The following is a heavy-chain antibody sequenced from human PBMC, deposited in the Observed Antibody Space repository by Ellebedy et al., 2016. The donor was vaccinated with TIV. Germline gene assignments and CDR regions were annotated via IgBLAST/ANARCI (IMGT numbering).Heavy chain of an antibody. J-gene: IGHJ6*02. Sequence: AASVTVSCKASGYTFTSYGISWVRQAPGQGLEWMGWIRAYNGNTNYAQKLQGRVTMTTDTSTSTAYMELRSLRSDDTAVYYCARSGYCSSTSCYAVRSYYYGMDVWGQGTTVTVSS. V-gene: IGHV1-18*01. D-gene: IGHD2-2*01. CDR1: GYTFTSYG. CDR2: IRAYNGNT. CDR3: ARSGYCSSTSCYAVRSYYYGMDV.